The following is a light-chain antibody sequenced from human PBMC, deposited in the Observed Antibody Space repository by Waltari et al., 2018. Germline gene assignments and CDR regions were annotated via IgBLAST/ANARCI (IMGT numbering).Light chain of an antibody. CDR3: QKYGSLPAT. Sequence: EIMLTHSPGTLSLSPGERATLSCRASQSISKYLAWYQKKPGQAPSLLIYDASSRATGIPDRFSGSGSGTDFSLTISRLEPEDFAVYYCQKYGSLPATFGQGTKVEIK. V-gene: IGKV3-20*01. J-gene: IGKJ1*01. CDR2: DAS. CDR1: QSISKY.